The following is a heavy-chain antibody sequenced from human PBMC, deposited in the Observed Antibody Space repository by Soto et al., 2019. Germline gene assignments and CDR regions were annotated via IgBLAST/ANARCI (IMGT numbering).Heavy chain of an antibody. J-gene: IGHJ3*02. V-gene: IGHV3-7*05. CDR1: GFTFSSYW. CDR3: ARDLNDYGGTRDAFDI. Sequence: GGSLRLSCAASGFTFSSYWMSLVRQAPGKGLEWVANIKQDGSEKYYVDTLKGRFTISRDNAKNSLYLQMNSLRAEDTAVYYCARDLNDYGGTRDAFDIWGQGTMVTVSS. D-gene: IGHD4-17*01. CDR2: IKQDGSEK.